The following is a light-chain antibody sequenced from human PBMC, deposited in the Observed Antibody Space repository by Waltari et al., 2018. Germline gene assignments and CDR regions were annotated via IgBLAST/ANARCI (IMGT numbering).Light chain of an antibody. CDR3: QNHERLPAT. V-gene: IGKV3-20*01. J-gene: IGKJ1*01. CDR2: AAS. CDR1: QSVSKY. Sequence: EVVLTQSPGTLSLSPGERATLSCRASQSVSKYVAWYQQRPGQAPRLLIYAASTRATGVSDRFSGSGFGTDFSLTISRLEPEDFAVYFCQNHERLPATFGQGTKVEIK.